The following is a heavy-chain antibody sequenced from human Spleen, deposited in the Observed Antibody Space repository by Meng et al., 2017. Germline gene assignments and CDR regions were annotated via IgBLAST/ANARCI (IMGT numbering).Heavy chain of an antibody. V-gene: IGHV3-23*04. CDR3: LIDHDSSAYSFKL. CDR1: GFTFSNCG. Sequence: EVHVVESGGGLVQPGGSLRLSCATSGFTFSNCGMNWVRQAPGKGLEWLSTISSNGANTHYADSVKGRFTISRDNSKGTLFLQMNNLRAEDTALYHCLIDHDSSAYSFKLWGQGTLVTVSS. J-gene: IGHJ4*02. CDR2: ISSNGANT. D-gene: IGHD3-22*01.